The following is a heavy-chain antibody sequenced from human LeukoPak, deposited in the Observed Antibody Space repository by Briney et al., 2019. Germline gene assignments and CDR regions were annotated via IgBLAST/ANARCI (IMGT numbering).Heavy chain of an antibody. J-gene: IGHJ6*02. Sequence: GASVKVSCKASGGTFSSYAISWVRQAPGQGLEWMGRIIPIFGKANYAQKFQGRVTITADKSTSTAYMELSSLRSEDTAVYYCARGYSGYDSYYGMDVWGQGTTVTVSS. CDR2: IIPIFGKA. V-gene: IGHV1-69*04. CDR3: ARGYSGYDSYYGMDV. CDR1: GGTFSSYA. D-gene: IGHD5-12*01.